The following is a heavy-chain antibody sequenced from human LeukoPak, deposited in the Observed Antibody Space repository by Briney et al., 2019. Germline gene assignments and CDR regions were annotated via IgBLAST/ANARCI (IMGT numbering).Heavy chain of an antibody. CDR1: GFPFKTCP. D-gene: IGHD7-27*01. CDR3: MKGGWGSPFDY. CDR2: VGDNGGGT. V-gene: IGHV3-23*01. J-gene: IGHJ4*02. Sequence: PGGSLRISCAASGFPFKTCPMTWVRQAPGKGLEWISAVGDNGGGTFYADSVKGRFTISKDVSSDTLYLQMDSLTADDTAVYYCMKGGWGSPFDYWGQGTMVTVSS.